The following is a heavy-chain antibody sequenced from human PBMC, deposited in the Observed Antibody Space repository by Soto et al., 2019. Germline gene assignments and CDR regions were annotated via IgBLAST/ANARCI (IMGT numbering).Heavy chain of an antibody. V-gene: IGHV4-59*08. CDR1: GGSSISYY. CDR2: IYYSGST. J-gene: IGHJ3*02. CDR3: ARHCSGGSCYYAFDI. Sequence: LETLSHTCTVSGGSSISYYWSWIRQPPGKGLEWIAYIYYSGSTNYNPSLKSRVTISVDTSKNQFSLKLSSVTAADTAVYYCARHCSGGSCYYAFDIWGQGTMVTVSS. D-gene: IGHD2-15*01.